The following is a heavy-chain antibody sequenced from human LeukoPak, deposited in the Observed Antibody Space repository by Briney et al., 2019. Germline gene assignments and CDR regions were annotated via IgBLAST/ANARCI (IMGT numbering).Heavy chain of an antibody. CDR2: IYYSGST. V-gene: IGHV4-39*01. Sequence: SETLSLTCTVSGGSISSSSYYWGWIRQPPGKGLEWIGSIYYSGSTYYNPSLKSRVTISVDTSKNQFTLKLSSVTAADTAVYYCARQSTMTVVVITTELHPPNWFDPWGQGTLVTVSS. CDR3: ARQSTMTVVVITTELHPPNWFDP. CDR1: GGSISSSSYY. J-gene: IGHJ5*02. D-gene: IGHD3-22*01.